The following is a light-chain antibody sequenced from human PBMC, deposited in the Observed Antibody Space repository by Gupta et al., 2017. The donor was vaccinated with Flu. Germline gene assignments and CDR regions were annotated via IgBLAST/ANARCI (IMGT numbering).Light chain of an antibody. J-gene: IGLJ3*02. V-gene: IGLV1-47*01. CDR3: AAGDDSSYWV. CDR2: RNN. CDR1: SSNIGSNY. Sequence: QSVLTQPPSASGTPGQRVTISCSGSSSNIGSNYVYWYQQLPGTAPKLLIYRNNQRPSGVPDRFSGSKSGTAASLAISGRRAEDDADYYCAAGDDSSYWVFGGGTKLTVL.